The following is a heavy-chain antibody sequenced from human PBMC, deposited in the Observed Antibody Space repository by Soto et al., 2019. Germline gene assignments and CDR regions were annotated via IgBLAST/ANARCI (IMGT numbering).Heavy chain of an antibody. V-gene: IGHV4-39*01. D-gene: IGHD2-2*01. CDR2: IYYSGST. Sequence: QLPLQESGPGLVKPSETLSLTCTVSGGSISSSSYYWGWIRQPPGKGLEWIGSIYYSGSTYYNPSLKSRFTISVDTSKNQFSLKLSSVTAADTAVYYCARREVGSTSYFDYWGQGTLVTVSS. J-gene: IGHJ4*02. CDR3: ARREVGSTSYFDY. CDR1: GGSISSSSYY.